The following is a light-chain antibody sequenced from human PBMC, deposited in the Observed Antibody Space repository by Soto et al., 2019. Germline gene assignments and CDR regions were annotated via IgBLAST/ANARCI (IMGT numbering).Light chain of an antibody. V-gene: IGKV3-11*01. CDR3: QQRSNRPIT. Sequence: EIVLTQSPPTLSLSPGKRATLSCRASQSVSSYLAWYQQKPGQAPRLLIYDASNRATGVPARFSGSGSGTDFTLTISSLEPEDFAVYYCQQRSNRPITFGQGTRLE. CDR1: QSVSSY. J-gene: IGKJ5*01. CDR2: DAS.